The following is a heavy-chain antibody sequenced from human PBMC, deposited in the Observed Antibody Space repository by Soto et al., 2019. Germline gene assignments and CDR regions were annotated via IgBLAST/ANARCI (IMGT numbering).Heavy chain of an antibody. V-gene: IGHV4-59*01. CDR3: ARDLWGYCGTDCYPLDV. CDR2: MYNTGST. D-gene: IGHD2-21*02. CDR1: GGSISGYY. Sequence: SESLSLTCTVSGGSISGYYWSWVRQPPGKGLEWIGHMYNTGSTVYNPSFKSRVTISVDTSKNQFSLKLNSVTAADTAVYYCARDLWGYCGTDCYPLDVWGQGTTVTVAS. J-gene: IGHJ6*02.